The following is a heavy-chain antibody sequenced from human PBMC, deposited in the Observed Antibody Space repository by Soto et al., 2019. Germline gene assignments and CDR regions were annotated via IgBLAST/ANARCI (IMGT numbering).Heavy chain of an antibody. V-gene: IGHV3-30*18. D-gene: IGHD6-13*01. J-gene: IGHJ6*02. CDR1: GFTFSSYG. Sequence: QVQLVESGGGVVQPGRSLRLSCAASGFTFSSYGMHWVRQAPGKGLEWVAVISYDGSNKYYADSVKGRFTISRDNSKNTLYLKMNSLSAEDTAVYYCAKKIGRGQQLDYYGMYVWGQGTTVTVSS. CDR2: ISYDGSNK. CDR3: AKKIGRGQQLDYYGMYV.